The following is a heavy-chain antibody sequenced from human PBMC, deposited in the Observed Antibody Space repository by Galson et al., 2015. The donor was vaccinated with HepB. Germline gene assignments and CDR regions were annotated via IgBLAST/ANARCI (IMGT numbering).Heavy chain of an antibody. D-gene: IGHD3-3*01. CDR1: GFTFRDYY. CDR2: ISSSSGTYT. CDR3: ARDHPYDFWSGRLDV. J-gene: IGHJ4*02. V-gene: IGHV3-11*05. Sequence: SLRLSCAASGFTFRDYYMSWIRQTPGKGLEWHSHISSSSGTYTNYADSVKGRFSIYRDNDKNSLFLQMNSLRAEDTAVYYCARDHPYDFWSGRLDVWGQGTLVTVSS.